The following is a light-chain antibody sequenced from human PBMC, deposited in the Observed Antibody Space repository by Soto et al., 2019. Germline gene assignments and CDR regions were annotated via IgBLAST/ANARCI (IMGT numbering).Light chain of an antibody. CDR2: GAS. J-gene: IGKJ2*01. Sequence: EIGLTQSPVTLSLSPGERATLSCRASQRITDNFLAWFQQKPGLAPRLLISGASTRASGVPDRFSGGGSGPDFVLTISRLEPEDVAVYFCQQYGRSPFTLGQGTKLQI. V-gene: IGKV3-20*01. CDR3: QQYGRSPFT. CDR1: QRITDNF.